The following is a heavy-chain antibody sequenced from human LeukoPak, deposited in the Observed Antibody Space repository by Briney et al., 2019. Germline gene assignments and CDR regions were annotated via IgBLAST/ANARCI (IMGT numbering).Heavy chain of an antibody. V-gene: IGHV3-48*01. Sequence: GGSLRLSCAASGFTFSSYSMNWVRQAPGKGLEWVSYISSRSTIIYYADSVKGRFTISRDNAKNSLNLQMNSLRAEDTAVYYCARGGSYYNEAFDIWGQGTMVTVSS. J-gene: IGHJ3*02. CDR3: ARGGSYYNEAFDI. CDR1: GFTFSSYS. CDR2: ISSRSTII. D-gene: IGHD1-26*01.